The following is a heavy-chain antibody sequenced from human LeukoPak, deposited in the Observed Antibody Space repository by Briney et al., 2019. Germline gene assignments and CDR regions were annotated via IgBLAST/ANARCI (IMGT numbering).Heavy chain of an antibody. Sequence: GAAVNVSCKASGYSFTSHYMHWVRQPPAQGLEWLGLINPTGSSTHYAHKFQGTVTMTRDMSTTTDYLELNSLRSDDTSVYYCERDNSVGDVAWWFDPWGQGTLVTVSS. CDR1: GYSFTSHY. J-gene: IGHJ5*02. CDR3: ERDNSVGDVAWWFDP. V-gene: IGHV1-46*01. CDR2: INPTGSST. D-gene: IGHD1-26*01.